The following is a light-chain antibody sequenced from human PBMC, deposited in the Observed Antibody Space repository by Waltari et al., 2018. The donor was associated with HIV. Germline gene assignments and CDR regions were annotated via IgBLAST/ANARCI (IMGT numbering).Light chain of an antibody. V-gene: IGLV1-51*01. CDR1: YSSIANNY. CDR3: GTCDSSLCRYV. Sequence: HSVLTHPSSVSAAPGPQVTISCSGGYSSIANNYVYWYQHVPGRTPRLLIYDNEKGPTGIPDRFSASKAGVSATLAIPALQLVDEADYYGGTCDSSLCRYVFGTGTTVAVL. CDR2: DNE. J-gene: IGLJ1*01.